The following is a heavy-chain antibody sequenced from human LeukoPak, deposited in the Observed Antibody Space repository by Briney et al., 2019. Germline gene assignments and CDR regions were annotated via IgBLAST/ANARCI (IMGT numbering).Heavy chain of an antibody. D-gene: IGHD3-10*01. CDR1: GYTFTGYY. Sequence: ASVKVSCKASGYTFTGYYMHWVRQAPGQGLEWMGWINPNSGGKNYAQKLQGWVTMTRDTSISTAYMELSRLRSDDTAVYYCARDGYYYGSGSYSFFDYWGQRTLVTVSS. V-gene: IGHV1-2*04. CDR3: ARDGYYYGSGSYSFFDY. CDR2: INPNSGGK. J-gene: IGHJ4*02.